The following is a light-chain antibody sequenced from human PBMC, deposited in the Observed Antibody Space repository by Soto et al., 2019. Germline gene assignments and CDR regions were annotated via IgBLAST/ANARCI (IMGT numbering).Light chain of an antibody. Sequence: EIGMTQSPATLSLSPGDRATLSFRASQSVSSNLAWYQQKPGQAPRLLIYGASTRATGIPARFSGSGSGTEFTLTISSLQPDDFATYYCQQYNSYWTFGQGTKVDIK. CDR2: GAS. CDR1: QSVSSN. J-gene: IGKJ1*01. V-gene: IGKV3-15*01. CDR3: QQYNSYWT.